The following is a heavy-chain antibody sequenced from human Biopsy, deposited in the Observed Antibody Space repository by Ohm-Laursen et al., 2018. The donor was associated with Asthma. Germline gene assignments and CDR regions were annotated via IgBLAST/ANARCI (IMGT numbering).Heavy chain of an antibody. V-gene: IGHV3-7*01. CDR1: GFTFGDYW. CDR3: ARTFHFWSPYHAEHYQL. D-gene: IGHD3-3*02. J-gene: IGHJ1*01. Sequence: GSLRLSCSGSGFTFGDYWMSWVRQVPGKGLEWVANIKHDGTEKNHVDSLKGRFTISRDNAKNSLYLQMNSLRAEDTAVYYCARTFHFWSPYHAEHYQLWGQGTLVTVPS. CDR2: IKHDGTEK.